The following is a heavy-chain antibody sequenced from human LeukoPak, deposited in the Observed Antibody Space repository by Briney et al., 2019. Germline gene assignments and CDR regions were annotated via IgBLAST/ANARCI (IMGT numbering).Heavy chain of an antibody. J-gene: IGHJ4*02. V-gene: IGHV1-69*05. Sequence: SVKVSCKASGGTFSSYAISWVRQAPGQGLEWMGGIIPIFGTANYAQKFQGRVTMTRNTSISTAYMELSSLRSEDTAVYYCARGPIYSSSWYGDYWGQGTLVTVSS. CDR3: ARGPIYSSSWYGDY. CDR2: IIPIFGTA. D-gene: IGHD6-13*01. CDR1: GGTFSSYA.